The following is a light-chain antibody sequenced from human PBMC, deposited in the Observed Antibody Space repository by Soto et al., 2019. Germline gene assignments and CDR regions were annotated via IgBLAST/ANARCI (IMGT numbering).Light chain of an antibody. J-gene: IGKJ1*01. CDR1: QTISSW. V-gene: IGKV1-5*03. CDR3: QHYNSYSEA. Sequence: IQMTQSPSTLSGSVGDRVTIPCRASQTISSWLAWYQQKPGKAPKLLIYKASTLKSGVPSRFSGSGSGTEFTLTISSLQPDDFATYYCQHYNSYSEAFGQGTKVELK. CDR2: KAS.